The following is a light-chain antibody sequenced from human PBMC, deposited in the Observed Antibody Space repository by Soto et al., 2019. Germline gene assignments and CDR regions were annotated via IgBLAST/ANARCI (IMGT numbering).Light chain of an antibody. J-gene: IGKJ1*01. CDR2: GAS. CDR1: QSVSSN. Sequence: EIVMTQSPATLSVSPGERATLSCRASQSVSSNLAWYQQKPGQAPRLLIYGASPRATGIPVRFSGSGSGTEFTLTISSLQSEDFAVYYCQQYNNWPLLTFGQGTKVEIK. CDR3: QQYNNWPLLT. V-gene: IGKV3-15*01.